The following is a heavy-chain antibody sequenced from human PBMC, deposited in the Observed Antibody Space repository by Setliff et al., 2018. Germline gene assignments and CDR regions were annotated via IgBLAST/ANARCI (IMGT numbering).Heavy chain of an antibody. CDR3: ARGNYYDSSGYSVDY. Sequence: ASVKVSCKASGYTFTGYYMHWVRQAPGQGLEWMGWINPNSGGTNYAQKFQGWVTMTRDTSISTAYMELSSLRSEDTAVYYCARGNYYDSSGYSVDYWGQGTLVTVSS. CDR1: GYTFTGYY. D-gene: IGHD3-22*01. J-gene: IGHJ4*02. CDR2: INPNSGGT. V-gene: IGHV1-2*04.